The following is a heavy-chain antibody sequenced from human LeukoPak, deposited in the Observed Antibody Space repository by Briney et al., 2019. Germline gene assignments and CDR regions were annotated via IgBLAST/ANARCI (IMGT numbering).Heavy chain of an antibody. CDR3: ARATERRSDQGLSDY. J-gene: IGHJ4*02. Sequence: SETLSLTCTVSGYSISSGYYWGWIRQPPGKGLEWIGSIYHSGSTYYNPSLKSRVTISVDTSKNQFSLKLSSVTAADTAVYYCARATERRSDQGLSDYWGQGTLVTVSS. V-gene: IGHV4-38-2*02. CDR1: GYSISSGYY. D-gene: IGHD6-25*01. CDR2: IYHSGST.